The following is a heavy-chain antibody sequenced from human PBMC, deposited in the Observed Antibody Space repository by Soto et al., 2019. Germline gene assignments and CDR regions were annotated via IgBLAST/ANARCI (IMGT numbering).Heavy chain of an antibody. Sequence: GGSLRLSCAASRFTYSNYWMSWVRQAPGKGLEWVANIKQDGSEKYYVDSVKGRFTISRDNAKNSLYLQMNSLRADDTAVYYCVTDFMGFWGQGTLVTVSS. V-gene: IGHV3-7*01. D-gene: IGHD3-10*01. CDR2: IKQDGSEK. J-gene: IGHJ4*02. CDR1: RFTYSNYW. CDR3: VTDFMGF.